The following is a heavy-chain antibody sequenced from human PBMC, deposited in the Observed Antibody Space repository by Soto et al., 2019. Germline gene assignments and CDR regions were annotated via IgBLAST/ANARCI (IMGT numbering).Heavy chain of an antibody. J-gene: IGHJ6*03. CDR3: AKGEDYCFSTNCYLGYYYYYYMDV. CDR1: GFTFSSYA. D-gene: IGHD2-2*01. V-gene: IGHV3-23*01. Sequence: GGSLRLSCAASGFTFSSYAMSWVRQAPGKGLEWVSTISGSGGDTYSADSVKGRFTISRDNSKNTRWLQMDSLRAEDTAVYYCAKGEDYCFSTNCYLGYYYYYYMDVWGKGTTVTVSS. CDR2: ISGSGGDT.